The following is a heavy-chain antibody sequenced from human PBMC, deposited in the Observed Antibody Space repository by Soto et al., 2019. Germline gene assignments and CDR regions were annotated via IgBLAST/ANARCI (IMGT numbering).Heavy chain of an antibody. V-gene: IGHV3-48*02. CDR3: VLWPPYYFDY. Sequence: GGSLRLSCAASGFTFSSYSMNWVRQAPGKGLEWVSYISSSSSTICYADSVKGRFTISRDNAKNSLYLQMNSLRDEDTAVYYCVLWPPYYFDYWGQGTLVTVSS. CDR1: GFTFSSYS. J-gene: IGHJ4*02. CDR2: ISSSSSTI. D-gene: IGHD3-10*01.